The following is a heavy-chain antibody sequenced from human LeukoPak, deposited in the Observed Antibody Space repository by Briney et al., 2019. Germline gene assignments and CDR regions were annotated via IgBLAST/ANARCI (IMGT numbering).Heavy chain of an antibody. Sequence: GGSVRLSCAASGFIFSTYEMNWGRQAPGKGLEWVSYISSSGNTIYYADSVKGRFTISRDNAKNSLYLQMNSLGAEDTAVYYCARFGVTWGQGTLVPVSS. D-gene: IGHD3-16*01. CDR1: GFIFSTYE. V-gene: IGHV3-48*03. CDR2: ISSSGNTI. J-gene: IGHJ4*02. CDR3: ARFGVT.